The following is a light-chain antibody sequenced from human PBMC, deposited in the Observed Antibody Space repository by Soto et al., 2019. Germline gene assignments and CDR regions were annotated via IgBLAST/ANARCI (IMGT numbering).Light chain of an antibody. J-gene: IGKJ4*01. Sequence: EALLTQLPANLSLSPGESATLSCRASQSVSYHLAWYQQKRGQAPRLLIYDASKRATGVPARFSASGSGTDFTLTIRSLELEDFAVYYCQQRSNWPALTFGGGTKVEI. CDR2: DAS. CDR1: QSVSYH. V-gene: IGKV3-11*01. CDR3: QQRSNWPALT.